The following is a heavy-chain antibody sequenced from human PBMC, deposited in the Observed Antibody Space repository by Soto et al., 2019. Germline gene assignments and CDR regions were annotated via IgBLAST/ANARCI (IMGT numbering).Heavy chain of an antibody. J-gene: IGHJ6*02. CDR1: GFTPSSYW. CDR3: ARERYYYYGMDG. CDR2: INSDGSSR. V-gene: IGHV3-74*01. D-gene: IGHD1-20*01. Sequence: EVQLVESGGGLVQPGGSLRLSCAASGFTPSSYWMHWVRQAPGKGLVWVSRINSDGSSRSYADSVKGRFSISRDNAKNTLYLQMNSLRAEDTAVYYCARERYYYYGMDGWGQGTTVTVS.